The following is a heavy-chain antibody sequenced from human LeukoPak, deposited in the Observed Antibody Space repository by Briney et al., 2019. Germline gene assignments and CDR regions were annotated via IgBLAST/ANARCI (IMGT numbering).Heavy chain of an antibody. CDR1: GGTFISYA. D-gene: IGHD6-19*01. CDR3: ARGSRTGWYYFDY. Sequence: SVKVSCKASGGTFISYAFSWVRQAPGQGLEWMGGIIPIFGTANYAQKFQGRVTITADTSTSTAYMELSSLRSDDTAVYYCARGSRTGWYYFDYWGQGTLVTVSS. J-gene: IGHJ4*02. V-gene: IGHV1-69*06. CDR2: IIPIFGTA.